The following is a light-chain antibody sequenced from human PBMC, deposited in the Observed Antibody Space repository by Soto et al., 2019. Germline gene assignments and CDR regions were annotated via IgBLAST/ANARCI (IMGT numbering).Light chain of an antibody. CDR3: SSWTSRTTQV. CDR2: EVD. V-gene: IGLV2-14*01. Sequence: QSALTQPPSASGSPGQSVAISCTGTSSDVGGYNFVSWYQQYPGKAPKLIIYEVDSRPSGVSNRFSGSKSGNTASLTISGLRAEDEADYYCSSWTSRTTQVLGGGTKVTVL. J-gene: IGLJ3*02. CDR1: SSDVGGYNF.